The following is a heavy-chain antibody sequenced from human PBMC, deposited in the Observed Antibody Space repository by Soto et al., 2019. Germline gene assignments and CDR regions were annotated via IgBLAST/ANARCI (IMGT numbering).Heavy chain of an antibody. J-gene: IGHJ6*02. CDR1: GFTFSGSA. Sequence: EVQLVESGGGLVQPGGSLKLSCAASGFTFSGSAMHWVRQASGKGLEWVGRIRSKANSYATAYAASVKGRFTISRDDSTNTAYLQMNSMKAEDTAVYYCTRRGATGYYYGMDVWGQGTTVTVSS. D-gene: IGHD1-26*01. V-gene: IGHV3-73*01. CDR3: TRRGATGYYYGMDV. CDR2: IRSKANSYAT.